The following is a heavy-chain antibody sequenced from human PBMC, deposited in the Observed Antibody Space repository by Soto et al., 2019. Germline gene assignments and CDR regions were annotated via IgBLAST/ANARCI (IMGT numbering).Heavy chain of an antibody. Sequence: GGSLRLSCAASGFTFSSYGMHWVRQAPGKGLEWVAVISYDGSNKYYADSVKGRFTISRDNSKNTLYLQMNSLRAEDTAVYYCAKVAGRQQLSVVYLDYFDYWGQGTLVTVSS. CDR1: GFTFSSYG. D-gene: IGHD6-13*01. CDR2: ISYDGSNK. CDR3: AKVAGRQQLSVVYLDYFDY. V-gene: IGHV3-30*18. J-gene: IGHJ4*02.